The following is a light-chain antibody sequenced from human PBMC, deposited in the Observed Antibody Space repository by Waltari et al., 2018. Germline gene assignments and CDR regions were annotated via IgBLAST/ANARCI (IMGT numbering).Light chain of an antibody. V-gene: IGLV1-47*01. Sequence: QSVLTQPPSASGTPGQRVTLSCSGGSFNVGSNSVCWYQHLPGTATTLLTYVNNQRPSGVPDRFSASKSGTSASLAISGLRCEDEADYYCATWDDSLSRPVFGGGTRLTVL. CDR3: ATWDDSLSRPV. CDR1: SFNVGSNS. J-gene: IGLJ2*01. CDR2: VNN.